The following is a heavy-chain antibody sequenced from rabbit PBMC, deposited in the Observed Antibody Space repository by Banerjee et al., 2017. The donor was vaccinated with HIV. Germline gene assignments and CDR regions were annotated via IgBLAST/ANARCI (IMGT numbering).Heavy chain of an antibody. D-gene: IGHD4-1*01. CDR3: ARNGGYYSADWGAFNL. J-gene: IGHJ4*01. Sequence: QSLEESGGGLVQPGGSLKLSCKASGFDFSSYGVSWVRQAPGEGLEWIGCIHTEHTNTNYASWAKGRFTISKTSSTTVTLQMTSLTAADTATYFCARNGGYYSADWGAFNLWGPGTLVTVS. CDR1: GFDFSSYG. CDR2: IHTEHTNT. V-gene: IGHV1S40*01.